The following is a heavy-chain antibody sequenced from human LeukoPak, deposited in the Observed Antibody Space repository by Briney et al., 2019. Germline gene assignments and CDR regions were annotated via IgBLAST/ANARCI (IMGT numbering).Heavy chain of an antibody. CDR1: GYTLTTYD. J-gene: IGHJ6*02. CDR2: INPNSGNT. CDR3: AGHYYGMDV. V-gene: IGHV1-8*01. Sequence: ASVKVSCKASGYTLTTYDINWVRQAPGQGLEWMGMINPNSGNTGYAQKFQGRVTMTRNTSISTAYMELSSLRSEDTAVYYCAGHYYGMDVWGQGTTVTVSS.